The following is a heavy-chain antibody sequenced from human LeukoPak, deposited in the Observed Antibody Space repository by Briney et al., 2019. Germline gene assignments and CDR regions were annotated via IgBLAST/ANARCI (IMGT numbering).Heavy chain of an antibody. J-gene: IGHJ4*02. CDR1: GFTFSSYA. Sequence: GRSLRLSCAASGFTFSSYAMHWVRQAPGKGLEWVAVISYAGSNKYYADSVKGRFTISRDNSKNTLYLQMNSLRTEDTAVYYCARDLGWAFDYWGQGTLVTVSS. CDR2: ISYAGSNK. D-gene: IGHD6-19*01. V-gene: IGHV3-30-3*01. CDR3: ARDLGWAFDY.